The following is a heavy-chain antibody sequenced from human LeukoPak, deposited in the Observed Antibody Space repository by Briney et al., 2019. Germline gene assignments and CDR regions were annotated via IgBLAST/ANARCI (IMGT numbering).Heavy chain of an antibody. V-gene: IGHV4-59*01. CDR1: GGSISNYY. CDR2: IYYSGST. Sequence: SETLSLTCTVSGGSISNYYWSWIRQPPGKGLEWIGYIYYSGSTNYNPSLKSRVTISVDTSKNQFSLKLSSVTAADTAVYYCARDGEAYGSESYHLHWFDPWGQGTLVTVSS. J-gene: IGHJ5*02. D-gene: IGHD3-10*01. CDR3: ARDGEAYGSESYHLHWFDP.